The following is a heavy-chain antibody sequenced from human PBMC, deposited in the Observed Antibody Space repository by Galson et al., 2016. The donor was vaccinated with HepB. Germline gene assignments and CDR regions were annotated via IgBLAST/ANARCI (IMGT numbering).Heavy chain of an antibody. CDR3: ASSYYDFLTGHYRGYFDF. Sequence: SETLSLTCTVSGGSISNNSYYWGWIRQPPGKGLEWIGSFYYSGSTSYNPSLKSRVTISVDTSNIHFSLRLNSVTAADTAVYYCASSYYDFLTGHYRGYFDFWGQGTLVVVSS. D-gene: IGHD3-9*01. CDR2: FYYSGST. J-gene: IGHJ4*02. V-gene: IGHV4-39*02. CDR1: GGSISNNSYY.